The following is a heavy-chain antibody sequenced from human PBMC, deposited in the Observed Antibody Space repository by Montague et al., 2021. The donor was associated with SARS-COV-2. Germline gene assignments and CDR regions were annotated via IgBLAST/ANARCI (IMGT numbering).Heavy chain of an antibody. Sequence: TLSLTCTVSAGSISSGGYYWSWIRQHPGKGLEWIGYIYYSGSTYYNPSLKSRVTISVDTSKNQFSLKLSSVTAADTAVYYCARASGKKTIFGVVISYFDYWGQGTLVTVSS. D-gene: IGHD3-3*01. V-gene: IGHV4-31*03. J-gene: IGHJ4*02. CDR3: ARASGKKTIFGVVISYFDY. CDR2: IYYSGST. CDR1: AGSISSGGYY.